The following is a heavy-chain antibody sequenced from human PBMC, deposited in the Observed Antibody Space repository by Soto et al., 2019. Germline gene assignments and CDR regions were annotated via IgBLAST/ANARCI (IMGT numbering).Heavy chain of an antibody. CDR2: INPNSSGT. CDR3: ARDMIVAGPDNYAMDV. D-gene: IGHD3-22*01. V-gene: IGHV1-2*02. J-gene: IGHJ6*02. Sequence: GXSVKVSCNASGYRLIGNYIDWVRQSPGQGLEWMGWINPNSSGTVYAQKFQGRVTMTRDTSLSTVYMQLNRLTSDDSAVYYCARDMIVAGPDNYAMDVWGQGTTVTVSS. CDR1: GYRLIGNY.